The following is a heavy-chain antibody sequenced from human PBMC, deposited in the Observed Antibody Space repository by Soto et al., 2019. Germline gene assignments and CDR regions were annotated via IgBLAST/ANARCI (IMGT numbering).Heavy chain of an antibody. J-gene: IGHJ4*02. CDR1: GFTFRSSP. CDR3: TKDSHWRIISPTHDH. V-gene: IGHV3-23*01. CDR2: INGGDDSE. Sequence: EVQLWESGGGLVQPGGSLSVACAVSGFTFRSSPMSWVRRAPGKGLEWVSGINGGDDSEHYVDSVRGRFTIIRDNSKNLLLLQMNSLRVEDTAIYYCTKDSHWRIISPTHDHWGQGTPVTVSS.